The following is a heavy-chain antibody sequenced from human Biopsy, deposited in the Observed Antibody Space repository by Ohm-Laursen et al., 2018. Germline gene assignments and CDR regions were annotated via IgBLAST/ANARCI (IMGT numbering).Heavy chain of an antibody. J-gene: IGHJ1*01. CDR1: GSSLTEFS. V-gene: IGHV1-24*01. Sequence: ASVKVSCKVSGSSLTEFSIHWVRQTPGKGPQWMGGFDAEDGETLQSQHFLGRVTMTADTSRDTTFMELSSLTSDDTAVYYCATKLTGYFHHWGQGTLVIVSS. D-gene: IGHD3-9*01. CDR3: ATKLTGYFHH. CDR2: FDAEDGET.